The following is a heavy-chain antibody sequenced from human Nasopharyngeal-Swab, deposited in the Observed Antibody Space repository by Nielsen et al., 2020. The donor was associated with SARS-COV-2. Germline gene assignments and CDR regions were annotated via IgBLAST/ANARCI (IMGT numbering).Heavy chain of an antibody. CDR3: ARHDYGENY. Sequence: GESLKISCAASGFAFTDYSMDWVRQAPGKGLEWVSYITSSSSTRYYADSVKGRFTISRDNAKNTLYLQMNSLRAEDTAVYYCARHDYGENYWGQGTLVTVSS. V-gene: IGHV3-48*04. CDR2: ITSSSSTR. CDR1: GFAFTDYS. D-gene: IGHD4-17*01. J-gene: IGHJ4*02.